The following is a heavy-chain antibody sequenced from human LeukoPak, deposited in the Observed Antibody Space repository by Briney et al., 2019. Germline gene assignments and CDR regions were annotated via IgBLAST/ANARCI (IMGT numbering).Heavy chain of an antibody. D-gene: IGHD2-15*01. Sequence: SETLSLTCAVYGGSFSGYYWTWLRQTPGKGLEWIGEINHRGSTNYNPSLESRVTISVDTSKNHFSLDLTSVTAADTAVYYCASGGWYRGYWGQGTLVTVSS. J-gene: IGHJ4*02. V-gene: IGHV4-34*01. CDR2: INHRGST. CDR1: GGSFSGYY. CDR3: ASGGWYRGY.